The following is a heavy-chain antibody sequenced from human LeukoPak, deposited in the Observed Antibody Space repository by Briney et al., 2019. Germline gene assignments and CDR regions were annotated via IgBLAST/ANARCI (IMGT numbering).Heavy chain of an antibody. CDR1: GGTFSSYA. J-gene: IGHJ4*02. CDR2: IIPIFGTA. V-gene: IGHV1-69*13. Sequence: SVKVSCKASGGTFSSYAISWVRQAPGQGLEWMGGIIPIFGTANYAKKFQGRVTITADESTSTAYMELSSLRSEDTAVYYCARDWDGYNEAFDYWGQGTLVTASS. D-gene: IGHD5-24*01. CDR3: ARDWDGYNEAFDY.